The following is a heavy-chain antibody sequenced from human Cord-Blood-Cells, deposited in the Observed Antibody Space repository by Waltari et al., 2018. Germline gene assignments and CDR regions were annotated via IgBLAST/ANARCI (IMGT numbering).Heavy chain of an antibody. V-gene: IGHV1-2*02. CDR1: GYTFTGYY. J-gene: IGHJ3*02. D-gene: IGHD3-16*02. CDR3: ARTGDYVWGSYRYAFDI. Sequence: QVQLVQSGAEVKKPGASVKVSCKASGYTFTGYYMHWVRQAPGQGLEWMGWINPKSGGKNYAQKFQGRVTMTRDTSISTAYMELSRLRSDDTAVYYCARTGDYVWGSYRYAFDIWGQGTMVTVSS. CDR2: INPKSGGK.